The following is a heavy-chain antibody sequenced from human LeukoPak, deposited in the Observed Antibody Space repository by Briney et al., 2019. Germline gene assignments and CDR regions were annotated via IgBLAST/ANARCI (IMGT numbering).Heavy chain of an antibody. CDR2: ISGDNGNT. D-gene: IGHD1-26*01. V-gene: IGHV1-18*01. J-gene: IGHJ4*02. Sequence: ASVKVSCKASGYTFTSYGITWVRQAPGQGLEWMGWISGDNGNTNYAQKFQDRVTMTIDTSTRTAYMELRSLGSDDTAVYFCARVSLGIRSNYFDFWGQGTLVTVSS. CDR1: GYTFTSYG. CDR3: ARVSLGIRSNYFDF.